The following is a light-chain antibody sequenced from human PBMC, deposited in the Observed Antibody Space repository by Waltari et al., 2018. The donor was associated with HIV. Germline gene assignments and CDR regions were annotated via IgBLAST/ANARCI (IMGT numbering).Light chain of an antibody. CDR2: TSR. J-gene: IGKJ1*01. CDR3: RQNGTAPRT. V-gene: IGKV3-20*01. CDR1: QSISNNF. Sequence: EIVLPQSPGTLSLSPGARAILSCRGTQSISNNFLTWYHQKPGQPPRRLFYTSRIRATGIPARFRGRAAETDFTLTINRLETEDYAVYYCRQNGTAPRTFGQGTRV.